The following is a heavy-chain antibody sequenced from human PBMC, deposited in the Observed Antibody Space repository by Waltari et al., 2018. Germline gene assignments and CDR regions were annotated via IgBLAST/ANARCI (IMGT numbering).Heavy chain of an antibody. CDR3: VRNYDGKLY. D-gene: IGHD3-10*01. Sequence: LSCAASGFTVSSSHMSWVRQAPGKGLEWVSVILTGGNTLYADSVKGRFTISRDNSKNTLYLQMNSLRVEDTAMFYCVRNYDGKLYWGQGTLVTVSS. CDR2: ILTGGNT. CDR1: GFTVSSSH. J-gene: IGHJ4*02. V-gene: IGHV3-53*01.